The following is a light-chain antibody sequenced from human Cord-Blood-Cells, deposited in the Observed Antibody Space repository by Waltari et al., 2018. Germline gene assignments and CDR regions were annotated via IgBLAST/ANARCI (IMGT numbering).Light chain of an antibody. CDR1: QSVSSN. J-gene: IGKJ3*01. CDR3: QQYNNWPHWA. Sequence: EIVMTQSPATLSVSPGERATLSCRASQSVSSNLAWYQQKPGQAPRLLIYGASTRASGIPARFSGSGSGTEFTLTISSLQSEDCAVYYCQQYNNWPHWAFGPGTKVDIK. V-gene: IGKV3-15*01. CDR2: GAS.